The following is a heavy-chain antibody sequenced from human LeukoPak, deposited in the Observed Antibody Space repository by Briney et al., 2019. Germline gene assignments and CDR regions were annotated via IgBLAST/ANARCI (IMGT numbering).Heavy chain of an antibody. CDR3: ARDSGERGSGSYLIAY. J-gene: IGHJ4*02. CDR2: IYYSGNT. CDR1: GGSISSSTYY. V-gene: IGHV4-39*07. D-gene: IGHD3-10*01. Sequence: SPSETLSLTCTVSGGSISSSTYYWGWIRQPPGKGLEWIGNIYYSGNTYYNPSLQSRVTVSVDTSKNQFSLKVSSVTAADTAVYYCARDSGERGSGSYLIAYWGQGTLVTVSS.